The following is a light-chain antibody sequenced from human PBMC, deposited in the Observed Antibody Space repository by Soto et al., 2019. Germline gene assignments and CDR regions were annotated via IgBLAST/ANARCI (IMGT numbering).Light chain of an antibody. Sequence: DIQMNQSPSSLSASVGDRVTITCRASQGISNHLAWYQQKPGKVPKLLIYAASTLQSGVPSRFSGSGSGTYVTLTISSLQPEDVATYYCQDYNSAPQTFGQGTKLEIK. CDR3: QDYNSAPQT. J-gene: IGKJ2*01. CDR2: AAS. V-gene: IGKV1-27*01. CDR1: QGISNH.